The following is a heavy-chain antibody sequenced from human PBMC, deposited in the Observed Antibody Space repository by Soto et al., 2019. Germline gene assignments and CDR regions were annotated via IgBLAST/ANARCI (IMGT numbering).Heavy chain of an antibody. J-gene: IGHJ6*02. CDR2: ISGSGGST. CDR3: AKDQATVVTPYYYYYGMDV. D-gene: IGHD4-17*01. CDR1: GFTFSSYA. Sequence: GGSLTLSCAASGFTFSSYAMSWVRQAPGKGLEWVSAISGSGGSTYYADSVKGRFTISRDNSKNTLYLQMNSLRAEDTAVYYCAKDQATVVTPYYYYYGMDVWGQGTTVTVSS. V-gene: IGHV3-23*01.